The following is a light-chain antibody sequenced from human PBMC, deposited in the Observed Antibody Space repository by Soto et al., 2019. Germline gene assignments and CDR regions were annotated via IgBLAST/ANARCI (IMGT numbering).Light chain of an antibody. V-gene: IGKV3-11*01. CDR2: DAS. J-gene: IGKJ5*01. CDR1: QSVSSY. CDR3: QKHSNWPPIT. Sequence: EIVFTQSPATLSLSPGARATLSCRASQSVSSYLAWYQQKPGQAPRLLIYDASDRATGSPGRFSGSGSGTDFTLTISRLEPEDFAVYYCQKHSNWPPITFGQGTRLEIK.